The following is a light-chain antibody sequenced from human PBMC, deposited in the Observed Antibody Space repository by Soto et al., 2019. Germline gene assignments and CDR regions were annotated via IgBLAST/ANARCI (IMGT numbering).Light chain of an antibody. Sequence: EIVLTQSPGTLSLSPGERATLSCRASQSVSSSYLAWYQQKPGQAPRLLIYGASSRDTGIPDRFSGSGSGTDFTLTISSLEPEDFAVYDCQQYGSSPLTFGGGTKVEIK. CDR1: QSVSSSY. CDR2: GAS. CDR3: QQYGSSPLT. V-gene: IGKV3-20*01. J-gene: IGKJ4*01.